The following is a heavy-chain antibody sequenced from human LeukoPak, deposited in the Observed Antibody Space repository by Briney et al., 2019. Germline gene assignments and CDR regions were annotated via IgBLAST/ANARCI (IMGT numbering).Heavy chain of an antibody. J-gene: IGHJ2*01. Sequence: ASVKVSCKASGDTLRKYAISWARQAPGQGLEWMGRIIPIFGTTYYAQKFQERVTLTTDESRSTVYMELSSLRSDDKAVYYCARWGDSYFDLWGRGTLVTVSS. CDR1: GDTLRKYA. V-gene: IGHV1-69*05. D-gene: IGHD3-16*01. CDR3: ARWGDSYFDL. CDR2: IIPIFGTT.